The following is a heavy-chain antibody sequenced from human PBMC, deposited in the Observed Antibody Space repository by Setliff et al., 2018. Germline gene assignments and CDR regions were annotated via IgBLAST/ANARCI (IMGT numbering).Heavy chain of an antibody. CDR2: INHYGST. CDR3: ARPNCSGGDCYSSAFDM. D-gene: IGHD2-15*01. Sequence: TSETLSLTCAVYGGSFSGYYWTWIRQPPGQGLEWIGEINHYGSTNYNPSLKSRVTISVDTSKNQFSLTLSSVTAADTALYYCARPNCSGGDCYSSAFDMWGHGTTVT. J-gene: IGHJ3*02. CDR1: GGSFSGYY. V-gene: IGHV4-34*01.